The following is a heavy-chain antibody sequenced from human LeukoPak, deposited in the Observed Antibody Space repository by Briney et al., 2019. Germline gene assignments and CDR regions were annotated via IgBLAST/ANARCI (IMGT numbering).Heavy chain of an antibody. CDR3: ARISCGGGTCFDL. CDR1: GVSFSSHY. CDR2: IHYSGTT. V-gene: IGHV4-59*11. J-gene: IGHJ5*02. D-gene: IGHD2-15*01. Sequence: SETLSLTCTVSGVSFSSHYWGWLRQPPGKGLEWIGYIHYSGTTMYNSSLKTRVTISVGTSNNQFSLNVSSVTAADTAVYYCARISCGGGTCFDLWGQGTLVTVSS.